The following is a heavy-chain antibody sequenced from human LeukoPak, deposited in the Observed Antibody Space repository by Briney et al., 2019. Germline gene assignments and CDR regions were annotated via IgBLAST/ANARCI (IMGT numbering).Heavy chain of an antibody. J-gene: IGHJ4*02. CDR1: GFTFSSYA. V-gene: IGHV3-30*04. Sequence: GGSLRLSCAASGFTFSSYAMSWVRQAPGKGLEWVAVISYDGSNKYYADSVKGRFTISRDNSKNTLYLQMNSLRAEDTAVYYCARLIIAAAGTRDYWGQGTLVTVSS. D-gene: IGHD6-13*01. CDR3: ARLIIAAAGTRDY. CDR2: ISYDGSNK.